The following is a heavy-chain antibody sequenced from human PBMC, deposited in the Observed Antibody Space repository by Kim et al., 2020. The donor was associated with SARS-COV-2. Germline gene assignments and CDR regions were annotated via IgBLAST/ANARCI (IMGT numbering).Heavy chain of an antibody. J-gene: IGHJ5*02. Sequence: ASVKVSCKASGYTFTSYAMHWVRQAPGQRLEWMGWINAGNGNTKYSQKFQGRVTITRDTSASTAYMELSSLRSEDTAVYYCARGSRGAAAAELSWFSPWGQGTLVTVSS. CDR2: INAGNGNT. CDR1: GYTFTSYA. D-gene: IGHD6-13*01. CDR3: ARGSRGAAAAELSWFSP. V-gene: IGHV1-3*01.